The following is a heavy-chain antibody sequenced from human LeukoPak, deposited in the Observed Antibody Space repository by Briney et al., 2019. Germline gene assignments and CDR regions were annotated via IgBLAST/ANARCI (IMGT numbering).Heavy chain of an antibody. D-gene: IGHD4-17*01. CDR3: TTVDGRTVTTMYFDS. CDR1: GFIFSQRG. J-gene: IGHJ4*02. Sequence: GGPLRLSCARSGFIFSQRGMLWLRQAPGRGLEWLSYISPSGDTILYGHSMKPVFTVSRDNAENSLSLHIQHVRGEHTAVFFCTTVDGRTVTTMYFDSWGQGTLVTVSS. CDR2: ISPSGDTI. V-gene: IGHV3-48*04.